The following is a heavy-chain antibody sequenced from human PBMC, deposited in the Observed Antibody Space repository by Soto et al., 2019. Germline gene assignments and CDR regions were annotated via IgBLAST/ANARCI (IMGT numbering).Heavy chain of an antibody. CDR2: IYYSGST. J-gene: IGHJ5*02. D-gene: IGHD6-13*01. CDR1: GGSISSYY. V-gene: IGHV4-59*08. CDR3: ARISSSSWCNWFDP. Sequence: SETLSLTCTVSGGSISSYYWSWIRQPPGKGLEWIGYIYYSGSTNYNPSLKSRVTISVDTSKNQFSLKLSSVTAADTAVYYCARISSSSWCNWFDPWGQGTLVTVSS.